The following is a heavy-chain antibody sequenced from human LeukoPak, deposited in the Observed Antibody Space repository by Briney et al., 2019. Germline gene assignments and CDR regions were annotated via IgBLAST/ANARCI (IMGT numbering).Heavy chain of an antibody. CDR1: GFTFSNYA. CDR3: ASPKRGDAILPDH. D-gene: IGHD3-10*01. CDR2: ISYEGSSK. Sequence: PGGSLRLSCVASGFTFSNYAMHWVRQAPGKGLEWVAVISYEGSSKYYADSVEGRFTISRDNSKNTLHLQMDSLRDEDTAVYYCASPKRGDAILPDHWGQGTLVTVSS. J-gene: IGHJ5*02. V-gene: IGHV3-30*04.